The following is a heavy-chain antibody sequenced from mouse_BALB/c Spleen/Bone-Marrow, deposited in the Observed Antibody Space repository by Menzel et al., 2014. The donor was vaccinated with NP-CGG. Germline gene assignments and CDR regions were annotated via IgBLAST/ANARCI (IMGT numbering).Heavy chain of an antibody. V-gene: IGHV5-6-3*01. D-gene: IGHD1-1*01. CDR2: INSNGGST. CDR1: GFTFSSYG. Sequence: EVMLVESGGGLVQPGGSLKLSCAASGFTFSSYGMSWVRQTPDKRLELVATINSNGGSTYYPDSVKGRFTISRDNAKNTLYLQMSSLKSEDTAMYYCARERYYGNGRILEYWGQGTTLTVPS. J-gene: IGHJ2*01. CDR3: ARERYYGNGRILEY.